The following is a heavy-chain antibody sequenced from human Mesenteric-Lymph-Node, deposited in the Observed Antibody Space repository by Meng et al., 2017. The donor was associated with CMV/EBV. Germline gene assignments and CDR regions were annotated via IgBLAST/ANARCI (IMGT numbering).Heavy chain of an antibody. Sequence: GGSLRLSCAASGFTFSSYSMNWVRQAPGKGLEWVSSISSSSSYIYYADSVKGRFTISRDNAKNSLYLQMNSLRVDDTAVYYCAKDLWCSRTSCYHTSYAMDVWGQGTTVTVSS. V-gene: IGHV3-21*01. CDR1: GFTFSSYS. D-gene: IGHD2-2*01. CDR3: AKDLWCSRTSCYHTSYAMDV. CDR2: ISSSSSYI. J-gene: IGHJ6*02.